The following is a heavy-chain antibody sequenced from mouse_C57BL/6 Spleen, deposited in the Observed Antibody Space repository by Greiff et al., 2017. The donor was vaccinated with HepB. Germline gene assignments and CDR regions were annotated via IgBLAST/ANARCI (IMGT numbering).Heavy chain of an antibody. CDR2: IDPSDSET. CDR1: GYTFTSYW. Sequence: QVQLQQPGAELVRPGSSVKLSCKASGYTFTSYWMHWVKQRPIQGLEWIGNIDPSDSETHYNQKFKDKATLTVDKSSSTAYMQLSSLTSEDSAVYDCARSRSTMNWYFDVWGTGTTVTVSS. J-gene: IGHJ1*03. V-gene: IGHV1-52*01. CDR3: ARSRSTMNWYFDV. D-gene: IGHD2-4*01.